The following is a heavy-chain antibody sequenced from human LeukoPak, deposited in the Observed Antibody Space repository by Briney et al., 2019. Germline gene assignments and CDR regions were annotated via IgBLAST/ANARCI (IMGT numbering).Heavy chain of an antibody. CDR3: ATNYTAVSAFDS. J-gene: IGHJ4*02. CDR1: GGSINSYY. Sequence: SETLSLTCTVSGGSINSYYWNWIRQRAGKGLEGIVHFQSSGSTKYNPSLKSRVTMSIDTSNNQLSLNLYSVTAADTAVYYCATNYTAVSAFDSWGQGTLVTVS. CDR2: FQSSGST. D-gene: IGHD6-19*01. V-gene: IGHV4-4*07.